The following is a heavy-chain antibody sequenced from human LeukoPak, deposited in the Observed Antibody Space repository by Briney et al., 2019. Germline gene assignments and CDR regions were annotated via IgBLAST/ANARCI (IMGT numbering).Heavy chain of an antibody. CDR3: ARSRYNWNPRPDQAFDI. V-gene: IGHV1-18*01. CDR1: GYTFTNYG. J-gene: IGHJ3*02. CDR2: ISAYNGNT. Sequence: ASVKVSCKASGYTFTNYGISWVRQAPGQGLEWMGWISAYNGNTNYAQKLQGRATMTTDTSTSTAYMELRSLRSDDTAVYYCARSRYNWNPRPDQAFDIWGQGTMVTVSS. D-gene: IGHD1-1*01.